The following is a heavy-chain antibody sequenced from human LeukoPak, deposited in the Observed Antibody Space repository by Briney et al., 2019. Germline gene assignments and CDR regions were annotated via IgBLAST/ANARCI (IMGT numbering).Heavy chain of an antibody. J-gene: IGHJ4*02. V-gene: IGHV3-23*01. Sequence: QSGGSLGLSCAASAFTFSSYAMTWVRQAPGKGLEWVSAVSGSGGSTYYADSVKGRFTISRDNSKNTLYLQMNSLRAEDTAVYYCAKDLSGNFRGRFDYWGQGTLVTVSS. CDR1: AFTFSSYA. CDR2: VSGSGGST. D-gene: IGHD1-26*01. CDR3: AKDLSGNFRGRFDY.